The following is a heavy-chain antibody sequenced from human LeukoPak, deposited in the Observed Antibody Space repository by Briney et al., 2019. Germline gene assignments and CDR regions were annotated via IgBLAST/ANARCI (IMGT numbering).Heavy chain of an antibody. CDR2: IYHSGST. D-gene: IGHD3-3*01. Sequence: SETTSLTCTVSSYSISSGYYWGWIRQPPGRGLEWIGSIYHSGSTYYTPSLKSRVTITGDTSKNHFSLKLNSVTAADTAVYYCARVPHGETIFGVVLYWFDPWGQGIFVTVSS. CDR1: SYSISSGYY. CDR3: ARVPHGETIFGVVLYWFDP. V-gene: IGHV4-38-2*02. J-gene: IGHJ5*01.